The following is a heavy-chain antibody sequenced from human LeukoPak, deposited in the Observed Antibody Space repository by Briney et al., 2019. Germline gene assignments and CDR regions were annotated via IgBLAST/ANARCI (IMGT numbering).Heavy chain of an antibody. CDR1: GFTFSGSA. CDR2: IRSKANSYAT. J-gene: IGHJ6*03. CDR3: MVLWFGELPQDDYYYYMGV. Sequence: PGGSLRLSCAASGFTFSGSAMHWVRQASGKGLEWVGRIRSKANSYATAYAASVKGRFTISRDDSKNTAYLQMNSLKTEDTAVYYCMVLWFGELPQDDYYYYMGVWGKGTTVTISS. V-gene: IGHV3-73*01. D-gene: IGHD3-10*01.